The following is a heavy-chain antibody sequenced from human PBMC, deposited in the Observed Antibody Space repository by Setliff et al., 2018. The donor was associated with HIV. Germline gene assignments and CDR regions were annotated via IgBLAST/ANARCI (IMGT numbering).Heavy chain of an antibody. CDR3: ARGMDYYDTSGYYQYYFDY. CDR2: INPKSDGT. V-gene: IGHV1-2*04. J-gene: IGHJ4*02. D-gene: IGHD3-22*01. CDR1: GYSFTDYY. Sequence: GPVQVSCKASGYSFTDYYIHWVRQAPGQGLEWMGWINPKSDGTNYAQKFQGWITMTRDTSISTAYMELSRLRSDDTAVYYCARGMDYYDTSGYYQYYFDYWGQVTLVTVSS.